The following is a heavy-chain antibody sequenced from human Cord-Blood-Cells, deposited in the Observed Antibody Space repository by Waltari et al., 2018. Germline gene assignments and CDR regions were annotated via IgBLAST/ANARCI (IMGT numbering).Heavy chain of an antibody. Sequence: QVQLVESGGGVVQPGRSLRLSCAASGFTFSSYGMHWVRQAPGKGLEWVAVISYDGSNKYYADSVKCRFTISRDNSKNTLYLQMNSLRAEDTAVYYCAKGSSGYDFDYWGQGTLVTVSS. D-gene: IGHD5-12*01. CDR3: AKGSSGYDFDY. V-gene: IGHV3-30*18. CDR1: GFTFSSYG. CDR2: ISYDGSNK. J-gene: IGHJ4*02.